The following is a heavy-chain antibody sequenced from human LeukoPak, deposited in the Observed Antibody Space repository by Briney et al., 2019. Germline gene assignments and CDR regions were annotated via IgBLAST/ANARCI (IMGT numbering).Heavy chain of an antibody. Sequence: PSETLSLTCTVSGGSISSSSYYWGWIRQPPGKGLEWIGSIYYSGSTYYNPSLKSRVTISVDTSKNQFSLKLSSVTAADTAVYYCARGRRMIVGHYWFDPWGQGTLVTVSS. CDR2: IYYSGST. D-gene: IGHD3-22*01. V-gene: IGHV4-39*07. J-gene: IGHJ5*02. CDR3: ARGRRMIVGHYWFDP. CDR1: GGSISSSSYY.